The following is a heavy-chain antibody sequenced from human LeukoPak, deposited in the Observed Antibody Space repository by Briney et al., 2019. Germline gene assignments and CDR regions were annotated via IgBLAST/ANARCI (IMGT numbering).Heavy chain of an antibody. CDR3: VRDGDDFNFDY. CDR2: LYTDGRT. Sequence: PGGSLRLSCAASGFTVSSNYMSWVRQAPGKGLEWVSVLYTDGRTNDADSVKGRFTIFRDNSKNTLSLQMNSLRAEDTAVYYCVRDGDDFNFDYWGQGSLVTVSS. CDR1: GFTVSSNY. V-gene: IGHV3-66*02. J-gene: IGHJ4*02. D-gene: IGHD5-24*01.